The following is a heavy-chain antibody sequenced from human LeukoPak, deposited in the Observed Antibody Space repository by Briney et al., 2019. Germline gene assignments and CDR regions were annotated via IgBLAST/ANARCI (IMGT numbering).Heavy chain of an antibody. Sequence: SETLSLTCAASGYSIGTDYYWGWIRQPPGKGLEWIGSIYNSGSTYYNPSLKSRTTISVDTSKNQFSLKLSSVTAADTAVYYCARNSSSSSPPERYNWFDPWGQGTLVTVSS. CDR2: IYNSGST. CDR3: ARNSSSSSPPERYNWFDP. CDR1: GYSIGTDYY. D-gene: IGHD6-6*01. J-gene: IGHJ5*02. V-gene: IGHV4-38-2*01.